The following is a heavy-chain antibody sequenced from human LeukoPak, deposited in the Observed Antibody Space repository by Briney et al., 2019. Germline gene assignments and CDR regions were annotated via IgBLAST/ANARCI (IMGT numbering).Heavy chain of an antibody. J-gene: IGHJ6*03. CDR1: GFTFSSYA. V-gene: IGHV3-53*01. Sequence: GGSLRLSCAASGFTFSSYAMSWVRQAPGKGLEWVSVIYSGSSTYYADSVKGRFTISRDNSKNTLYLQMNSLRAEDTAVYYCARGWLGFSYYMDVWGKGTTVTVSS. CDR3: ARGWLGFSYYMDV. CDR2: IYSGSST. D-gene: IGHD3-3*01.